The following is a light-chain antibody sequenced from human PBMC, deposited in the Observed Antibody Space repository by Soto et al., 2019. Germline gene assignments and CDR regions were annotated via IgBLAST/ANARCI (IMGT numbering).Light chain of an antibody. CDR1: QSISSW. V-gene: IGKV1-5*01. CDR2: DAS. Sequence: DIQMTQSPSTLSASVGDRVTITCRASQSISSWLAWYQQKPGKAPKLLIYDASSLESGVPSRFSGSGSGTEFTLANSSLQPDDFATYYCQPYNSYWFSLGPGTKVDIK. CDR3: QPYNSYWFS. J-gene: IGKJ3*01.